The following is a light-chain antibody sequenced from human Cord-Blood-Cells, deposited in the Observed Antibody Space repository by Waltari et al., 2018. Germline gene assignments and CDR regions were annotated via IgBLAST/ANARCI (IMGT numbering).Light chain of an antibody. J-gene: IGKJ1*01. CDR2: WAS. CDR3: QQYYSTWT. CDR1: QSVLYSSNNKNY. Sequence: ILMTQSPDPLAVPLLVRATITSTSSQSVLYSSNNKNYLAWYQQKPGQPPKLLIYWASTRESGVPDRFSGSGSGTDFTLTINSLQAEDVAVYYCQQYYSTWTFGQGTKVEIK. V-gene: IGKV4-1*01.